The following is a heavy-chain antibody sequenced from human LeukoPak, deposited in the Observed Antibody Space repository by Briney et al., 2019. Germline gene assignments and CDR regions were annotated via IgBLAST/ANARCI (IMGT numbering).Heavy chain of an antibody. CDR2: IYYSGST. J-gene: IGHJ4*02. D-gene: IGHD6-13*01. Sequence: SETLSLTCTVSGGSISSYYWSWIRQPPGKGLEWGGYIYYSGSTNYTPSLKSRVRISVDTSKTQFSLKLSSVTAADTAVCYCARDDALKSSSWWAADYWGQGTPVTASS. CDR3: ARDDALKSSSWWAADY. V-gene: IGHV4-59*01. CDR1: GGSISSYY.